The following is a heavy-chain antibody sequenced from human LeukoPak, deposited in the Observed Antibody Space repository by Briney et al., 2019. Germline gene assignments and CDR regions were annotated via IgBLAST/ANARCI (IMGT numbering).Heavy chain of an antibody. CDR1: ENSITSDYY. Sequence: SETLSLTCTVSENSITSDYYWAWIRQPPGKGLEWIGSIYHSGSTYYNPSLKSRVTTSVDTSKNQFSLKLSSVTAADTAVYYCAKESSEESYDYVWGSYKSIRFPLDYWGQGTLVTVSS. CDR2: IYHSGST. D-gene: IGHD3-16*01. J-gene: IGHJ4*02. CDR3: AKESSEESYDYVWGSYKSIRFPLDY. V-gene: IGHV4-38-2*02.